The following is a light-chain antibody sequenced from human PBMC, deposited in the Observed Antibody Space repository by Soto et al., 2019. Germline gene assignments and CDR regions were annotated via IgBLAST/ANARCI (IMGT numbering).Light chain of an antibody. CDR2: GAS. V-gene: IGKV3-20*01. J-gene: IGKJ4*01. CDR3: QQYDSSLGLT. CDR1: QSVSSSY. Sequence: EIVLTQSPGTLSLSPGERATLSCRASQSVSSSYLAWYQQKPGQAPRLLIYGASSRATGIPDRFSGSGSGADFNLNISRREPEDFAVYYCQQYDSSLGLTFGGGTKVEIK.